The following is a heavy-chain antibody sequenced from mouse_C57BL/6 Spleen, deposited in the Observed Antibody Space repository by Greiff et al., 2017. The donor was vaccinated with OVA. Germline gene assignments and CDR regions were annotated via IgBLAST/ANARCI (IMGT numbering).Heavy chain of an antibody. D-gene: IGHD1-1*01. CDR2: IYPGDGDT. J-gene: IGHJ2*01. Sequence: VQLQQSGPELVKPGASVKISCKASGYAFSSSWMNWVKQRPGKGLEWIGRIYPGDGDTNYNGKFKGKATLTADKSSSTAYMQLSSLTSEDSAVYLCARGDTTLVANWGQGTTLTVSS. V-gene: IGHV1-82*01. CDR3: ARGDTTLVAN. CDR1: GYAFSSSW.